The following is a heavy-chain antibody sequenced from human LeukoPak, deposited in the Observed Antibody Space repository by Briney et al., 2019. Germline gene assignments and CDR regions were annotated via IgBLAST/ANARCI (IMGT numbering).Heavy chain of an antibody. CDR1: GFTFSSYS. D-gene: IGHD4-23*01. V-gene: IGHV3-21*06. CDR3: ARDTAVSDFDY. CDR2: ISNSGTYI. Sequence: PGGSLRLSCAASGFTFSSYSMNWVRQAPGKGLEWVSSISNSGTYIYYADSVKGRFTISRDNAKNSLYLQMNSLRVEDTAVYYCARDTAVSDFDYWGRGTLVTVSS. J-gene: IGHJ4*02.